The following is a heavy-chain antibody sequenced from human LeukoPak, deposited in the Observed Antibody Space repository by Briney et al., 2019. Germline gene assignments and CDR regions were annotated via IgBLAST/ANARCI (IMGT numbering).Heavy chain of an antibody. Sequence: SVKVSCKASGGTFSSYAISWVRQAPGQGLEWMGGIIPIFGTANYAQKFQGRVTITTDESTSTAYMELSSLRSEDTAVYYCARGRDCSSTSCYKGKHYYYYYMDVWGKGTTVTVSS. CDR2: IIPIFGTA. D-gene: IGHD2-2*02. CDR1: GGTFSSYA. J-gene: IGHJ6*03. CDR3: ARGRDCSSTSCYKGKHYYYYYMDV. V-gene: IGHV1-69*05.